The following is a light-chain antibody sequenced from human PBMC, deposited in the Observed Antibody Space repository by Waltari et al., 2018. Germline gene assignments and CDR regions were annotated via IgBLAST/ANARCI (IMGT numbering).Light chain of an antibody. CDR2: EVS. V-gene: IGLV2-14*01. CDR1: SSDIGGYNY. J-gene: IGLJ3*02. Sequence: QSALTQPASVSGSPGQSITISCTGTSSDIGGYNYVPWYQHHPGKAPRLMIYEVSNRPSGVSNRFSASKSGNTASLTISWLQAEDEADYYCTSFTSTTTWVFGGGTKLTVL. CDR3: TSFTSTTTWV.